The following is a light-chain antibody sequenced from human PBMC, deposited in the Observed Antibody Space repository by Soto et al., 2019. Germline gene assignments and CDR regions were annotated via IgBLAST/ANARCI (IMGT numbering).Light chain of an antibody. CDR3: ARTECTPLT. J-gene: IGKJ4*01. CDR1: ESISSY. V-gene: IGKV1-39*01. CDR2: AAS. Sequence: TLSPSSLSLSPGDRVTITCRASESISSYLNWYQQKPGKAPKLLIYAASSLQSGVPSRFSGSGSGTDFTLTISSLQPEDCVTDYCARTECTPLTSGGGTRL.